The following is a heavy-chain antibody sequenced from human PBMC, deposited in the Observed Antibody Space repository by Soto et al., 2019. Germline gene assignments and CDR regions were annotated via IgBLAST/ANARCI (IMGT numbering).Heavy chain of an antibody. CDR2: IYYSGST. CDR3: ARHTQVGANSFDS. V-gene: IGHV4-39*01. CDR1: GGSISSSSYY. J-gene: IGHJ4*02. D-gene: IGHD1-26*01. Sequence: SETLSLTCTVSGGSISSSSYYWGWIRQPPGKGLEWIGSIYYSGSTYYNPSLKSRVTISVDTSKNQFSLKLSSVTAADTAVYYCARHTQVGANSFDSWGQGTLVTVSS.